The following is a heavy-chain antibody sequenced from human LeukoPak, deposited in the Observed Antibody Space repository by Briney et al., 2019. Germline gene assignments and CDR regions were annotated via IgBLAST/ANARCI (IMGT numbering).Heavy chain of an antibody. V-gene: IGHV4-39*07. CDR1: GGSISSSSYY. Sequence: SETLSLTCTVSGGSISSSSYYWGWIRQPPGKGLEWIGTIYYSGSTYYNPSLKSRVTMSVDTSKNQFSLKLSSVTAADTAVYYCARVRSGYFDIWGQGTMVTVSS. CDR3: ARVRSGYFDI. CDR2: IYYSGST. J-gene: IGHJ3*02. D-gene: IGHD3-22*01.